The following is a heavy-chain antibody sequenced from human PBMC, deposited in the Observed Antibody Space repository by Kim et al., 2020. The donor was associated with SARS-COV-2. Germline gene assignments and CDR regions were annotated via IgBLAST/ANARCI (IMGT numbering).Heavy chain of an antibody. D-gene: IGHD2-8*01. CDR2: IDPGDSYT. V-gene: IGHV5-10-1*01. J-gene: IGHJ4*02. CDR3: ARHPRNRVGLYSHFDY. CDR1: GYSFTDYW. Sequence: GESLKISCKGSGYSFTDYWISWVRQMPGKGLEWMGRIDPGDSYTTNSPSFEGHVTISADKSISTAYLQWSSLKASDTAVYYCARHPRNRVGLYSHFDYWGQGTLVTVSS.